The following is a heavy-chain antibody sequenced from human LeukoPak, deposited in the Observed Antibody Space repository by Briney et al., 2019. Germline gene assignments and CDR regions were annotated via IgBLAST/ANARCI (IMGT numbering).Heavy chain of an antibody. CDR3: ARDRGVAGTFSGSWFDP. D-gene: IGHD6-19*01. V-gene: IGHV1-2*02. Sequence: ASVKVSCKASGYTFTGYYMLWVRQAPGQGLEWMGWINPNSGGTNYAQKFQGRVTMTRDTSISTAYMELSRLRSDDTAVYYCARDRGVAGTFSGSWFDPWGQGTLVTVSS. CDR2: INPNSGGT. J-gene: IGHJ5*02. CDR1: GYTFTGYY.